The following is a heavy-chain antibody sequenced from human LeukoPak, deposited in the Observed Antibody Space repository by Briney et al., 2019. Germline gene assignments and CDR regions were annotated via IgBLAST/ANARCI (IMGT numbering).Heavy chain of an antibody. V-gene: IGHV4-34*01. CDR2: ISHSGST. J-gene: IGHJ6*02. D-gene: IGHD3-10*01. Sequence: SETLSLTCAVYGGSFSGYYWSWIRQPPGKGLEWIGEISHSGSTNYNPSLKSRVTISVDTSKNQFSLKLSSVTAADTAVYYCARAGYYGSGSPLQIYYYGMDVWGQGTTVTVSS. CDR3: ARAGYYGSGSPLQIYYYGMDV. CDR1: GGSFSGYY.